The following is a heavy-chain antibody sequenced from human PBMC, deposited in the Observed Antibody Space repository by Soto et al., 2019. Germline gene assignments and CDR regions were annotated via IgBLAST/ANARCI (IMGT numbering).Heavy chain of an antibody. Sequence: VLVNRYCKASGYAITSYGIGCVRQKHGQGLEWMGWISAYNGNTNYAQKLQGRVTMTTDTSTSTAYMELRSLRSDDTAVYYCARDGYFDSMDVWGKGTSVTVSS. CDR1: GYAITSYG. CDR3: ARDGYFDSMDV. J-gene: IGHJ6*03. V-gene: IGHV1-18*01. CDR2: ISAYNGNT. D-gene: IGHD3-9*01.